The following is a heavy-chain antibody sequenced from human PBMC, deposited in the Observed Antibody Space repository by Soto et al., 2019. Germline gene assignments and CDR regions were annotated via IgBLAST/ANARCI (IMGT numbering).Heavy chain of an antibody. Sequence: GGSLRLSCAASGFTFSSYGMHWVRQAPGKGLEWVAVISYDGSNKYYADSVKGRFTISRDNSKNTLYLQMNSLRAEDTAVYYCAKDWDAGVFDYWGQGTLVTVSS. V-gene: IGHV3-30*18. CDR3: AKDWDAGVFDY. D-gene: IGHD1-26*01. CDR2: ISYDGSNK. J-gene: IGHJ4*02. CDR1: GFTFSSYG.